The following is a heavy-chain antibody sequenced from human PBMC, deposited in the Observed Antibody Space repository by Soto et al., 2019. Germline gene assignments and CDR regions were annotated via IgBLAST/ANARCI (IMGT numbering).Heavy chain of an antibody. J-gene: IGHJ5*02. CDR3: ARTLITMVRGGANWFDP. CDR2: IFSNDAK. D-gene: IGHD3-10*01. V-gene: IGHV2-26*01. Sequence: QVTLKESGPVLVKPTETLTLTCTVSGFSLSNARMGVSWIRQPPGKALEWLAHIFSNDAKSYSTSLKSRLTISKDTAKSQVVLTMTNMDPVDTATYYCARTLITMVRGGANWFDPWGQGTLVTVSS. CDR1: GFSLSNARMG.